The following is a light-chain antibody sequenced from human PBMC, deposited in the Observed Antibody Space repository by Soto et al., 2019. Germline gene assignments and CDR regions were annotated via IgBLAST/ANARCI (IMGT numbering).Light chain of an antibody. V-gene: IGLV2-14*03. J-gene: IGLJ2*01. CDR3: TSYTSSSTRGV. CDR1: SSDVGGYNY. Sequence: QSALTQPASVSGSPGQSITISCTGTSSDVGGYNYVSWYQQHPGKAPKPMIYDVSSRPSGVSNRFSGSKSGNTASLTISGLQDEDEGDYYCTSYTSSSTRGVFGGGTKLTVL. CDR2: DVS.